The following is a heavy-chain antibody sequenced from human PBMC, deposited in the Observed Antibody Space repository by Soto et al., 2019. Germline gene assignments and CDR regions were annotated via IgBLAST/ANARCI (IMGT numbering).Heavy chain of an antibody. CDR2: ISYDGSNK. V-gene: IGHV3-30-3*01. CDR3: ARVQKLHFTILVGATDY. Sequence: GGSLRLSCAASGFTFSSYAMHWVRQAPGKGLEWVAVISYDGSNKYYADSVKGRFTISRDNSKNTLYLQMNSLRAEDTAVYYCARVQKLHFTILVGATDYWGQGTLVTVSS. J-gene: IGHJ4*02. CDR1: GFTFSSYA. D-gene: IGHD3-3*01.